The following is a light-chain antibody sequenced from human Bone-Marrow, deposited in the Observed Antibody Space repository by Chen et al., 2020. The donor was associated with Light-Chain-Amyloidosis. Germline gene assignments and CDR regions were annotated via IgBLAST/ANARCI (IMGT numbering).Light chain of an antibody. V-gene: IGLV1-40*01. Sequence: QSVLAQPPAVSGAPGQTVTISCTGSSSNIGASYNVHWYQQLPGTVPKLLIYDNNNRPSGVPDRFSGSQSGTSASLSITGLQAHDEADYYCQSFDGTLRGAVVFGGGTTLTVL. CDR1: SSNIGASYN. CDR2: DNN. J-gene: IGLJ2*01. CDR3: QSFDGTLRGAVV.